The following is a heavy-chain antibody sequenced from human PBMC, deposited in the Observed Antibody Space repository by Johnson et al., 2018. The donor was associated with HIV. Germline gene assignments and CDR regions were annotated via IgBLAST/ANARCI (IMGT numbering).Heavy chain of an antibody. J-gene: IGHJ3*02. CDR3: ARGALGSFDI. CDR2: IKAKTDGETT. Sequence: MQLVESGGGVVQPGGSLRLSCAASGFTFSNAWMTWVRQAPGKGLEWVGRIKAKTDGETTDYAAPVKGRFTISRDDSKNTLYLQMDSLRDEDMAVYYCARGALGSFDIWGQGTMVTVSA. V-gene: IGHV3-15*05. D-gene: IGHD3-10*01. CDR1: GFTFSNAW.